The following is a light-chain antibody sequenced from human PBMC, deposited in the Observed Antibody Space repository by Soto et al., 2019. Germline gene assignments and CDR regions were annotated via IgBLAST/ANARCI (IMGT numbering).Light chain of an antibody. V-gene: IGKV2-30*02. CDR1: QGLLHSNGDTF. J-gene: IGKJ2*01. CDR3: MQGTHWPYT. CDR2: QVS. Sequence: DVVMTQSPLSLPVTLGQPASISCRSSQGLLHSNGDTFLSWFQQRPGQSPRRLIYQVSNRDSGVPDRFSVSGSGTDFTLTISRVEAEDVGIYYCMQGTHWPYTFGQGTKLEI.